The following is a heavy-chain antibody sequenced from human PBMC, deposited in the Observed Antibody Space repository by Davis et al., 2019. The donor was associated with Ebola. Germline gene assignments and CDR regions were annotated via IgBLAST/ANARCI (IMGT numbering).Heavy chain of an antibody. V-gene: IGHV4-34*01. CDR3: ARMRVVPAAIGYYYYGMDV. J-gene: IGHJ6*02. Sequence: SETLSLTCTVSGGSFSGYYWSWIRQPPGKGLEWIGEINHSGSTNYNPSLKSRVTTSVDTSKNQFSLKLSSVTAADTAVYYCARMRVVPAAIGYYYYGMDVWGQGTTVTVSS. D-gene: IGHD2-2*02. CDR2: INHSGST. CDR1: GGSFSGYY.